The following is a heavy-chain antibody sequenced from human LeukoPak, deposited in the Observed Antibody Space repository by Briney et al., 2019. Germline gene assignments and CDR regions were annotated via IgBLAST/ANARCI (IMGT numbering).Heavy chain of an antibody. Sequence: GGSLRLSCSASGFTFSYYAMHWVRQAPGKGLEYVSAISSNGDSTYYADSVKGRFTVSRDNSKNTLYLQMSSLRAEDTAVYYCVRGDIVVVPAGMNYYGMDVWGQGTTVTVSS. CDR3: VRGDIVVVPAGMNYYGMDV. CDR1: GFTFSYYA. D-gene: IGHD2-2*01. CDR2: ISSNGDST. J-gene: IGHJ6*02. V-gene: IGHV3-64D*09.